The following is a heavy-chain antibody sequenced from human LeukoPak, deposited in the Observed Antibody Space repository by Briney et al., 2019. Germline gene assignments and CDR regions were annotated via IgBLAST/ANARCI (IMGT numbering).Heavy chain of an antibody. V-gene: IGHV3-33*01. CDR3: ARDGPATIRITMIQYYFDY. CDR2: IWYDGSNK. J-gene: IGHJ4*02. CDR1: GFTFSSYG. D-gene: IGHD3-22*01. Sequence: QPGGSLRLSCAASGFTFSSYGMHWVRQAPGKGLEWVAVIWYDGSNKYYADSVKGRFTISRDNSKNTLYLQMNSLRAEDTAVYYWARDGPATIRITMIQYYFDYWGQGTLVTVSS.